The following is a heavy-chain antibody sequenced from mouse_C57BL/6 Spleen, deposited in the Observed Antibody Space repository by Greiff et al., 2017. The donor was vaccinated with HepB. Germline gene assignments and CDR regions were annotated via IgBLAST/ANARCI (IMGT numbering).Heavy chain of an antibody. CDR3: ARGPWFAY. Sequence: VQLQQSGPELVKPGASVKISCKASGYTFTDYYMNWVKQSHGKSLEWIGDINPNNGGTSYNQKFKGKATLTVDKSSSTAYMELRSLTSEDSAVYYGARGPWFAYWGQGTLVTVSA. CDR2: INPNNGGT. V-gene: IGHV1-26*01. J-gene: IGHJ3*01. CDR1: GYTFTDYY.